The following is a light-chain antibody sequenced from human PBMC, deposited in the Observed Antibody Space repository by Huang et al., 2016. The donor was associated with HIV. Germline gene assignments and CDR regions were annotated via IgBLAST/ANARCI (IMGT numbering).Light chain of an antibody. J-gene: IGKJ4*01. Sequence: DIVMTQTPLSLSVTPGQPASISCKSSQSLLHSDGETYLYWYLHKPGQSPQLLIYEVSNRFSGVPDRVSGSGAGTDFTLRISRVEAEDVGVYYCMQRTQRPLTFGGGTKVEIK. V-gene: IGKV2D-29*02. CDR3: MQRTQRPLT. CDR2: EVS. CDR1: QSLLHSDGETY.